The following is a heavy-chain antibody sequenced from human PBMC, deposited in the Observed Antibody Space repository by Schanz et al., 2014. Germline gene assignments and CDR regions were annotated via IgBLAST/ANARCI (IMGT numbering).Heavy chain of an antibody. CDR1: GFMFTKYA. D-gene: IGHD6-13*01. J-gene: IGHJ4*02. Sequence: QLVESGGGLAQPGGSLRLSCVASGFMFTKYAMNWVRQAPGKGLDWVATISYDGSNKYYGDSVKGRFTISRDNSKNTLSLQMNSLRAEDTAVYYCAKELRPGTERPRGNFDYWGQGTLVTVSS. CDR2: ISYDGSNK. V-gene: IGHV3-30*18. CDR3: AKELRPGTERPRGNFDY.